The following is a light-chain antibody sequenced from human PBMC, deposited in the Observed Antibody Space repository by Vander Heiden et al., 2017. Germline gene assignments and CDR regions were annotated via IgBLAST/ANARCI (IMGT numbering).Light chain of an antibody. J-gene: IGKJ1*01. CDR1: RSVAPY. CDR2: DTS. CDR3: HQRSTWPGS. Sequence: IVLTQSPATLSLSPGERATLSCRASRSVAPYLAWYQQKPGQAPRLLIYDTSKRATGIPARFSGSGSGTDFTLTISSLEPEDFAVYYCHQRSTWPGSFGQGAKVE. V-gene: IGKV3-11*01.